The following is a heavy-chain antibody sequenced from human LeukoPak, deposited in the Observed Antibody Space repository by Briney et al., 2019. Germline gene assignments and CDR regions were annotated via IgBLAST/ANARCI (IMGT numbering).Heavy chain of an antibody. D-gene: IGHD3-3*02. CDR3: ARVRLADERAWAY. Sequence: ASVKVSCKASGYTFSDFYIHWVRQAPGQGLEYVGWITPKSGDTYSPQRFQGRVTMTRDASISTAYMELSSLRSDDSAVYFCARVRLADERAWAYWGQGTLVTVSS. V-gene: IGHV1-2*02. CDR2: ITPKSGDT. J-gene: IGHJ4*02. CDR1: GYTFSDFY.